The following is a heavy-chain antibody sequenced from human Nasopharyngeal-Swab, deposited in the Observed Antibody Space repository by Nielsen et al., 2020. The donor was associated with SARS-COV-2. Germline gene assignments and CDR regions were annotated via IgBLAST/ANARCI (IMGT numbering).Heavy chain of an antibody. J-gene: IGHJ4*02. V-gene: IGHV3-33*01. CDR2: MWYAGSSE. CDR1: GFTFSNYD. CDR3: VRNEI. Sequence: GGSLRLSCTASGFTFSNYDIHWLRQTPGKGLEWVAVMWYAGSSERYADSVKGRFTISRDISKNTLYLQMNSLRVEDTAVYYCVRNEIWGQGTLVTVS.